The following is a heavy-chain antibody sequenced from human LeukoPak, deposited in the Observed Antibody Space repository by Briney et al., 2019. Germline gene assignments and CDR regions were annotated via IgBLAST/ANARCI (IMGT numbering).Heavy chain of an antibody. CDR1: GYTFTGYY. CDR2: INPNSGGT. Sequence: ASVKVFCKASGYTFTGYYMHWVRQAPGQGLEWMGWINPNSGGTNYAQKFQGRVTMTRDTSISTAYMELSRLRSDDTAVYYCAREDPAYCGGDCYSFDPWGQGTLVTVSS. J-gene: IGHJ5*02. D-gene: IGHD2-21*02. CDR3: AREDPAYCGGDCYSFDP. V-gene: IGHV1-2*02.